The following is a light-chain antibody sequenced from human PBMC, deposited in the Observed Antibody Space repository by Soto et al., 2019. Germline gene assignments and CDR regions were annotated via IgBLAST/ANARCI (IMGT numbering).Light chain of an antibody. V-gene: IGKV3-15*01. Sequence: EIVMTQSPATLSVSPGERATLSCRASQSVSGNLAWYQQKPGQAPRLLIYGASTRATGIPARFSGSGSGTEFTLNISSRQSEDFAVYYCQQDNNWPRTFGKGTKVEIK. CDR2: GAS. CDR3: QQDNNWPRT. CDR1: QSVSGN. J-gene: IGKJ1*01.